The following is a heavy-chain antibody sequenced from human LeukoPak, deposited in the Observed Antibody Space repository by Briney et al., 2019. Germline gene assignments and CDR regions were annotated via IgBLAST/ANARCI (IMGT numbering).Heavy chain of an antibody. D-gene: IGHD2-15*01. V-gene: IGHV3-23*01. Sequence: GGSLRLSCAASGFTFSTYGMTWVRQAPGKGLEWVSSISDSGGSTQSADSVKGRFTISRDNSKNTLYLQMNSLRAEDAAEYYCAKHTHNHGGFFDPWGQGTLVTVSS. CDR2: ISDSGGST. CDR1: GFTFSTYG. CDR3: AKHTHNHGGFFDP. J-gene: IGHJ5*02.